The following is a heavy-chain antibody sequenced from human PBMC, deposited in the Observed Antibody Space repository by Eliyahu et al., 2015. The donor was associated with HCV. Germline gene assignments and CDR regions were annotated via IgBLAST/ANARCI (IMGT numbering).Heavy chain of an antibody. Sequence: EVQLVESGGGLVQPGGSLRLSCAASGFTFSSYAMXWVRQAPGKGLEWVSAISGSGGSTYYADSVKGRFTISRDNSKNTLYLQMNSLRAEDTAVYYCAKGSKWFYTESYYFDYWGQGTLVTVSS. J-gene: IGHJ4*02. CDR1: GFTFSSYA. D-gene: IGHD3-22*01. CDR3: AKGSKWFYTESYYFDY. V-gene: IGHV3-23*04. CDR2: ISGSGGST.